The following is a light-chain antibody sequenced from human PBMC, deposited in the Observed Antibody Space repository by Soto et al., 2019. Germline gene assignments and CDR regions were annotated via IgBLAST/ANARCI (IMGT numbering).Light chain of an antibody. CDR2: GAS. Sequence: EIGMTQSPATLSVSPGEGATLSCRASQSVSSDLAWYQQKPGQAPRLLISGASTRATGIPAKFSGSGSGTDFTLTISSLQSEDFAVYYCQQYKIWPLTFGGGTKVDIK. CDR3: QQYKIWPLT. V-gene: IGKV3-15*01. J-gene: IGKJ4*01. CDR1: QSVSSD.